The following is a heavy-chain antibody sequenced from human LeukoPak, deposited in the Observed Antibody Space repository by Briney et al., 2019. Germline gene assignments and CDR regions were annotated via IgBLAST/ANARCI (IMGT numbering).Heavy chain of an antibody. Sequence: GASVKVSCKASGYNFTNYALNWVRQTPGQGLEWMGWINTNTGRPTYGQGFTSRFVFSLDTSVSTAFLHISTLRPADTAIYYCATSLGAGSDAFALWGQGTMVTVSS. J-gene: IGHJ3*01. CDR1: GYNFTNYA. CDR3: ATSLGAGSDAFAL. D-gene: IGHD6-13*01. CDR2: INTNTGRP. V-gene: IGHV7-4-1*02.